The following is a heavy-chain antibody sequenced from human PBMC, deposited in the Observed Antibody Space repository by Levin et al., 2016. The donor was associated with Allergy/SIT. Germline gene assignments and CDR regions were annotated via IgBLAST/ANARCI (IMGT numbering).Heavy chain of an antibody. Sequence: GESLKISCAASGFTFSGSAMHWVRQATGKGLEWVSAIGTAGDPYYPGSVKGRFTISRENAKNSLYLQMNSLRAGDTAVYYCARGKSSGSLDYWGQGTLVTVSS. CDR3: ARGKSSGSLDY. CDR2: IGTAGDP. D-gene: IGHD1-26*01. V-gene: IGHV3-13*05. J-gene: IGHJ4*02. CDR1: GFTFSGSA.